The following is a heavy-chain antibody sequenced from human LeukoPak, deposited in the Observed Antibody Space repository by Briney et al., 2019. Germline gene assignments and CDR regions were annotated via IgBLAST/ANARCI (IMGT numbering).Heavy chain of an antibody. CDR3: ARENNILADAFDI. Sequence: ETLSLTCTVSGGSISSYYWSWIRQPPGKGLEWVSSISSSSSHIYHADSVKGRFTISRDNAKNSLYLQMNSLRAEDTAVYYCARENNILADAFDIWGQGTMVAVSS. J-gene: IGHJ3*02. D-gene: IGHD3-9*01. CDR1: GGSISSYY. CDR2: ISSSSSHI. V-gene: IGHV3-21*01.